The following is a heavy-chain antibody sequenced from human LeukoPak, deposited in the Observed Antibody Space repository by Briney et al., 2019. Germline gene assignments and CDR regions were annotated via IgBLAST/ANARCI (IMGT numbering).Heavy chain of an antibody. CDR1: GFTVSSNY. V-gene: IGHV3-53*01. Sequence: GGSLRLSCAASGFTVSSNYMSWVRQAPGKGLEWVSVIYSGGSRYYADSVKGRFTISRDNSKNTLYLQMNSLRAEDTAVYYCAKALRYGDYEEDYWGQGTLVTVSS. CDR3: AKALRYGDYEEDY. J-gene: IGHJ4*02. D-gene: IGHD4-17*01. CDR2: IYSGGSR.